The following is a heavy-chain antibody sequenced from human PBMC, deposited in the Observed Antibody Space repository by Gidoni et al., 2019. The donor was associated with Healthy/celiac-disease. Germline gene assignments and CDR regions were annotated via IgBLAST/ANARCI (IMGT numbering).Heavy chain of an antibody. CDR1: GYTFTSYY. V-gene: IGHV1-46*01. Sequence: QVQLVQSGAEVKKPGASVTVSCKASGYTFTSYYMHWVRQAPGQGLEWMGIINPSGGSTSYAQKFQGRVTMTRDTSTSTVYMELSSLRSEDTAVYYCAREDSEYYYYMDVWGKGTTVTVSS. D-gene: IGHD1-26*01. CDR3: AREDSEYYYYMDV. CDR2: INPSGGST. J-gene: IGHJ6*03.